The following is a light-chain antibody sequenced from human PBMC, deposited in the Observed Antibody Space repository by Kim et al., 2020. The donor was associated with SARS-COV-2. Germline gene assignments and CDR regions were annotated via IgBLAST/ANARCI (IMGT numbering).Light chain of an antibody. Sequence: VSQGQTASITCSGDKLGDKYACWYQQKPGQSPVLVIYQDSKRPSGIPERFSGSNSGNTATLTISGTQAMDEADYYCQAWDSSTKVFGAGTKVTVL. CDR1: KLGDKY. CDR2: QDS. J-gene: IGLJ1*01. V-gene: IGLV3-1*01. CDR3: QAWDSSTKV.